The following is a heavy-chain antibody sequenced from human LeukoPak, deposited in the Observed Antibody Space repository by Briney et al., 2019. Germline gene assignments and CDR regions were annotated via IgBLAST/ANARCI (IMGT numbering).Heavy chain of an antibody. D-gene: IGHD5-18*01. CDR1: GYSISSGYY. V-gene: IGHV4-38-2*02. CDR2: INHSGST. J-gene: IGHJ4*02. Sequence: PSETLSLTCTVSGYSISSGYYWSWIRQPPGKGLEWIGEINHSGSTNYNPSLKSRVTISVDTSKNQFSLKLSSVTAADTAVYYCARVRMQIQLWLRGGCFDYWGQGTLVTVSS. CDR3: ARVRMQIQLWLRGGCFDY.